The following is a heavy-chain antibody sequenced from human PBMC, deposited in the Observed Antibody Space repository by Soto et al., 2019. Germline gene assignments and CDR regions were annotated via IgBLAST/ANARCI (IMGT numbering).Heavy chain of an antibody. CDR1: GFTFSHYA. Sequence: QVQLVASGGGVVQPGRSLRLSCAASGFTFSHYAMHWVRQAPGKGLEWVALMSYDGSNEYYADSVKGRFTISRDKSKNTLYLQMNSLRAEDTAVYYCAKDGIHNVDYWGQGTLVTVAS. D-gene: IGHD1-1*01. J-gene: IGHJ4*02. CDR3: AKDGIHNVDY. CDR2: MSYDGSNE. V-gene: IGHV3-30*18.